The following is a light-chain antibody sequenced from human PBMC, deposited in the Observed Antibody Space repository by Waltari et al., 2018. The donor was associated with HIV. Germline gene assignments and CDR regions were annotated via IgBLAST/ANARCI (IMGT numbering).Light chain of an antibody. Sequence: DIVLTQSPDSLAVSLGERATINCRSSQCVLNSANKENYLAWYQQKPGQPPKLLIYWASTRESGVPDRFSGRASGTDFTLTISSLQAEDVAVYYCQQYYSSPFGFGPGTRVDIK. J-gene: IGKJ3*01. CDR2: WAS. V-gene: IGKV4-1*01. CDR3: QQYYSSPFG. CDR1: QCVLNSANKENY.